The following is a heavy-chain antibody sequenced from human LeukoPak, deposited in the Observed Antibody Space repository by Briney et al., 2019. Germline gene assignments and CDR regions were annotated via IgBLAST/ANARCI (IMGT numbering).Heavy chain of an antibody. J-gene: IGHJ4*02. CDR2: IYTSGST. CDR1: GVSLSRGRDL. CDR3: ARVSTGGYYNC. D-gene: IGHD3-22*01. V-gene: IGHV4-61*02. Sequence: PSETLSHTRTVSGVSLSRGRDLWRWTRQPAGKGLERLGRIYTSGSTNYHPTLKSQVTISVDTSKNQCSRNLSSVPAADTAVYYCARVSTGGYYNCWGQGTLVTVSS.